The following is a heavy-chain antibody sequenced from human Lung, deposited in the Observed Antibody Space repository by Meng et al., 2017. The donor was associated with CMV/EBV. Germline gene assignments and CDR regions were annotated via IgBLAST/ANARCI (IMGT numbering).Heavy chain of an antibody. Sequence: SGSTLVKSTQTLTLTCTFSGFSLSNSGMRVSWSRQPPGQALEWLARIDWDDDKFYNTSLKTRLTVSKDTSANQVVFTMTNMDPVDTATYYCARFQIGYVGAFDIWGPGTMVTVSS. D-gene: IGHD5-12*01. CDR2: IDWDDDK. CDR3: ARFQIGYVGAFDI. CDR1: GFSLSNSGMR. V-gene: IGHV2-70D*14. J-gene: IGHJ3*02.